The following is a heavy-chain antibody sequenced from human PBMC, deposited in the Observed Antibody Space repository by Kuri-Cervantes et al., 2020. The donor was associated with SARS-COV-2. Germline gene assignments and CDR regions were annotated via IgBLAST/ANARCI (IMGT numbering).Heavy chain of an antibody. CDR2: IIPIFGTA. CDR3: ASSPGDIVVVPADDAFDI. V-gene: IGHV1-69*05. CDR1: GGTFSSYA. J-gene: IGHJ3*02. D-gene: IGHD2-2*01. Sequence: SVKVSCKASGGTFSSYAISWVRQAPGQGLEWMGGIIPIFGTANYAQKFQGRVTITTDESTSTAYMELSSLRSEDTAVYYCASSPGDIVVVPADDAFDIWGQGAMVTVSS.